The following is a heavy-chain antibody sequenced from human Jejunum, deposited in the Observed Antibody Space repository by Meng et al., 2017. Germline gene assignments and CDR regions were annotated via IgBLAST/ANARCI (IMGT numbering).Heavy chain of an antibody. CDR2: IYWNGGTT. CDR3: ARGGFSYYYGMEV. D-gene: IGHD5-12*01. V-gene: IGHV3-20*04. CDR1: GFTFEDYG. J-gene: IGHJ6*02. Sequence: GESLKISCAASGFTFEDYGMAWVREAPGKGLEWVSGIYWNGGTTGYADSVKGRFIISRDNAKNSLYLQMDSLRAEDTAFYYCARGGFSYYYGMEVWGQGTTVTVSS.